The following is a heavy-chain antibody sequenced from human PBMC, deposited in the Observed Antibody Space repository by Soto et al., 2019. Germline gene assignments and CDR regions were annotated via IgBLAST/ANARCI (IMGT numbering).Heavy chain of an antibody. CDR1: GFTFSIVS. Sequence: GGSLRLSCAASGFTFSIVSMSWARQVAGKGLEWVGRIENKKDGGATDYAAAVKGRFTISRDDSKNTLFLEMNSLKIEDTAVYYCNKELYTILPQIDFWGRGTLVTVSS. CDR3: NKELYTILPQIDF. CDR2: IENKKDGGAT. V-gene: IGHV3-15*04. J-gene: IGHJ4*02. D-gene: IGHD2-8*01.